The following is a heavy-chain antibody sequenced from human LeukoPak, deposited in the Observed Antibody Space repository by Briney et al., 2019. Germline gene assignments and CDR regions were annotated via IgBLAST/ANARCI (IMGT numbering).Heavy chain of an antibody. J-gene: IGHJ4*02. Sequence: SETLSLTCTVSGDSISRSTYYWGWIRQPPWRGLEWIGALYYSGSIYYNPSLKSRVTISVDTPKNQFSLKLNSVTAADTALYYCARHGPPMSPIDYWGQGTLVSVSS. V-gene: IGHV4-39*01. CDR1: GDSISRSTYY. CDR3: ARHGPPMSPIDY. CDR2: LYYSGSI. D-gene: IGHD3-22*01.